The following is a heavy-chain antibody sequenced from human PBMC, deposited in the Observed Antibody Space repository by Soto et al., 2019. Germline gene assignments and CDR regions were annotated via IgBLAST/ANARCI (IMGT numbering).Heavy chain of an antibody. Sequence: EVLLVESGGGVVQPGGSLRLSCEASGFKFDDYMMHWVRQAPGKGLERISRISWDGDFLDYADSIKGRFTVSRDNSKNSLYLHMNSLKTEDTAFYSCAKAGNGGSSLDHWGQGTPGNVSS. CDR2: ISWDGDFL. CDR3: AKAGNGGSSLDH. V-gene: IGHV3-43*01. J-gene: IGHJ4*02. D-gene: IGHD1-26*01. CDR1: GFKFDDYM.